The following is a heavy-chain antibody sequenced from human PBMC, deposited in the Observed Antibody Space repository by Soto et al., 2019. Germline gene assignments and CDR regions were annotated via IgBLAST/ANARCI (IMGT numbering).Heavy chain of an antibody. CDR2: ISGSGGST. CDR1: GFTFSTYA. CDR3: AVRKTGSFFDY. V-gene: IGHV3-23*01. D-gene: IGHD1-26*01. Sequence: EVQLLESGGGLVQPGGSLRLSCAASGFTFSTYAMSWVRQAPGKGLEWVSAISGSGGSTYYTDSVKGRFTISRDNSKNTLYLQMTSLRADDTAVYYCAVRKTGSFFDYWGQGTLVTVSS. J-gene: IGHJ4*02.